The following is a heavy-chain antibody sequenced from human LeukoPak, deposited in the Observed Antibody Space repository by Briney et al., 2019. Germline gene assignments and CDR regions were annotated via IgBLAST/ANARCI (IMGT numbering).Heavy chain of an antibody. V-gene: IGHV1-18*01. CDR2: ISAYNGNT. CDR3: ARGSGRFLEWSTFDP. J-gene: IGHJ5*02. Sequence: ASVKVSCKASGYTFTSYGISWVRQAPGQGLEWMGWISAYNGNTNYAQKLQGRVTMTTDTSTSTAYMELRSLRSDDTAVYYCARGSGRFLEWSTFDPWGQGTLVTVSS. D-gene: IGHD3-3*01. CDR1: GYTFTSYG.